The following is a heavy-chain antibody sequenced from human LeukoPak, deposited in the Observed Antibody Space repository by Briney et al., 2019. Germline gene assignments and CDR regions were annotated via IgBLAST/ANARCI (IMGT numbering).Heavy chain of an antibody. CDR1: GFTFSSYA. Sequence: PGRSLRLSCAASGFTFSSYAMHWVRQAPGKGLEWVAVISYDGSNKYYADSVKGRFTISRDNSKNTLYLQMNSLRAEDTAVYYCARAGSGYGRGFDYWGQGTLVTVSS. J-gene: IGHJ4*02. V-gene: IGHV3-30-3*01. CDR3: ARAGSGYGRGFDY. D-gene: IGHD3-22*01. CDR2: ISYDGSNK.